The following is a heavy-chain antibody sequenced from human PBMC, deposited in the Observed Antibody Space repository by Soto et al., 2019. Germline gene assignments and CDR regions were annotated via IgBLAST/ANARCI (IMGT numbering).Heavy chain of an antibody. Sequence: QVPLVESGGGVVQPGRSLRLSCAASGFTFSSYGMHWVRQAPGKGLEWVAVIWYDGSNKYYADSVKGRFTISRHNSKNTLYLQMNSLTAEDTAVYYCAREGLWFGHVEYWGQGTLVTVSS. CDR3: AREGLWFGHVEY. J-gene: IGHJ4*02. D-gene: IGHD3-10*01. CDR2: IWYDGSNK. V-gene: IGHV3-33*01. CDR1: GFTFSSYG.